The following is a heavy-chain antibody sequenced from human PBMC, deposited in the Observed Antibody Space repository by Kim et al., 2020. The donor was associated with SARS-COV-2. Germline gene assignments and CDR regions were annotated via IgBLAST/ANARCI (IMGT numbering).Heavy chain of an antibody. CDR3: AKSSSGWYLGY. Sequence: YYADSVKGRFTISRDNSKNTLYLQMNSLRAEDTAVYYCAKSSSGWYLGYWGQGTLVTVSS. V-gene: IGHV3-30*02. J-gene: IGHJ4*02. D-gene: IGHD6-19*01.